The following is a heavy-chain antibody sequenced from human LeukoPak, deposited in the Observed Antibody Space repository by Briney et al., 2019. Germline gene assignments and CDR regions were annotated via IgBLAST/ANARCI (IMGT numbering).Heavy chain of an antibody. CDR1: GGSISSYY. D-gene: IGHD6-25*01. V-gene: IGHV4-59*08. J-gene: IGHJ4*02. CDR2: IYYSGST. CDR3: ARTEGGSEDLTPYYFDY. Sequence: SETLSLTCTVSGGSISSYYWSWIRQPPGKGLEWIGYIYYSGSTNYNPSLKSRVTISVDTSKNQFSLKLSSVTAADTAVYYCARTEGGSEDLTPYYFDYWGQGTLVTVSS.